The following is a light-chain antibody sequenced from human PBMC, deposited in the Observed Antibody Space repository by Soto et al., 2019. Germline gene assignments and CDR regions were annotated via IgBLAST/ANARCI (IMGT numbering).Light chain of an antibody. Sequence: QLVLTQPPSVSGAPGQRVTISCTGSSSDIGAGYDVQWYQQLPGTAPKLLIYGKNNRPSGVPDRVSGSKSGTSASLVITGLQAEDEADYYCQSYDSSLSGLVFGGGTKVTVL. CDR1: SSDIGAGYD. CDR2: GKN. CDR3: QSYDSSLSGLV. J-gene: IGLJ2*01. V-gene: IGLV1-40*01.